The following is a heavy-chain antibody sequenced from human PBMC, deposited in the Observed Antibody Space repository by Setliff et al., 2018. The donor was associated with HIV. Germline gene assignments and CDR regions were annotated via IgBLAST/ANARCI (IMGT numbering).Heavy chain of an antibody. J-gene: IGHJ6*02. CDR3: VAGTLYYGMDV. CDR2: MYHSGTA. V-gene: IGHV4-38-2*02. D-gene: IGHD6-19*01. Sequence: SETLSLTCTVSGYSISSGYYWGWIRQPPGKGLEWIGSMYHSGTAFHNPSLKSRVTISVDTSKKRFSLRGEDTAIYYCAREVSVAGTLYYGMDVWGQGTTVTVSS. CDR1: GYSISSGYY.